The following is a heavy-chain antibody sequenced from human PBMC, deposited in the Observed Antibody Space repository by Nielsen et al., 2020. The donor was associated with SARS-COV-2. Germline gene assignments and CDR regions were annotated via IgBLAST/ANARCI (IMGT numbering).Heavy chain of an antibody. J-gene: IGHJ6*03. Sequence: ASVKVSCKASGGTFSSYAISWVRQAPGQGLEWMGWISAYNGNTNYAQKLRGRVTMTTDTSTSTAYMELRSLRSDDTAVYYCARVREDYYYYYMDVWGKGTTVTVSS. D-gene: IGHD2-15*01. V-gene: IGHV1-18*01. CDR3: ARVREDYYYYYMDV. CDR1: GGTFSSYA. CDR2: ISAYNGNT.